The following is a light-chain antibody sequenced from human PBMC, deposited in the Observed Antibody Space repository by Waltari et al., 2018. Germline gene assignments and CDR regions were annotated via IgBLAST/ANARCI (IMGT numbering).Light chain of an antibody. CDR1: NSDVGSYNL. V-gene: IGLV2-23*01. CDR2: ESS. J-gene: IGLJ1*01. Sequence: QSALTQPASVSGSPGQSITISCTGTNSDVGSYNLVSWYPQHPGKAPKLMIYESSERPSGVSKRFSCSKSGNTASLTISGVQAEDEADYYCCSYAGSTTFYVFGTGTKVTVL. CDR3: CSYAGSTTFYV.